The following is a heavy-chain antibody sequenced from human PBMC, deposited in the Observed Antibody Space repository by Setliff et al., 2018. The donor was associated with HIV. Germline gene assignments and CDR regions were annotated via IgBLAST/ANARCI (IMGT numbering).Heavy chain of an antibody. CDR3: ARESPTSYHPRT. J-gene: IGHJ4*02. D-gene: IGHD3-16*02. CDR2: IYTSGST. CDR1: GGSISSGSYY. V-gene: IGHV4-61*09. Sequence: SETLSLTCTVSGGSISSGSYYWSWIRQPAGKGLEWIGHIYTSGSTNYNPSLKSRVTISVDTSKNQFSLKLSSVTAADTAVYYCARESPTSYHPRTWGQGTLVTVSS.